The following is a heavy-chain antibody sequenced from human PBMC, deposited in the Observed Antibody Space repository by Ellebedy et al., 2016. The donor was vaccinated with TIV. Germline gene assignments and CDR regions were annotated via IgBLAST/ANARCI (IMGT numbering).Heavy chain of an antibody. J-gene: IGHJ6*03. V-gene: IGHV3-23*01. D-gene: IGHD3-16*01. CDR3: AKDWGIDYYYMDV. Sequence: GGSLRLXXAASGFIFNSYAMSWVRQAPGKGLERVSAISGSGVTTYYADSVKGRFTISRDNSKNTLYLQLNSLSAEDTAVYYCAKDWGIDYYYMDVWGKGTTVTVSS. CDR2: ISGSGVTT. CDR1: GFIFNSYA.